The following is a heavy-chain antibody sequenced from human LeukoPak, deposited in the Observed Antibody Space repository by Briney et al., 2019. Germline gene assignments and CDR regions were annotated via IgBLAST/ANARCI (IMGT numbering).Heavy chain of an antibody. D-gene: IGHD6-19*01. CDR3: ARAVADAVRYFDY. V-gene: IGHV4-59*01. CDR2: IYYSGST. J-gene: IGHJ4*02. CDR1: GGSISSYY. Sequence: SETLSLTCTVSGGSISSYYWSRIRQPPGKGLEWIGYIYYSGSTNYNPSLKSRVTISVDTSKNQFSLKLSSVTAADTAVYYCARAVADAVRYFDYWGQGTLVTVSS.